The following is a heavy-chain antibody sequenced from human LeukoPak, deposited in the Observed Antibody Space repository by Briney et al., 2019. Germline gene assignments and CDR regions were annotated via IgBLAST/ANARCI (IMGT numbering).Heavy chain of an antibody. D-gene: IGHD4-23*01. CDR1: GGSISSTNW. V-gene: IGHV4-4*02. CDR2: IHNSRGT. Sequence: SETLSLTCGVSGGSISSTNWWSWVRQPPGKGLEWIGSIHNSRGTSYNPSLESRMTISLDTSENQFFLKMSSVTAADTAMYYCGKVGGNSNSWGQGTLVTVSS. CDR3: GKVGGNSNS. J-gene: IGHJ4*02.